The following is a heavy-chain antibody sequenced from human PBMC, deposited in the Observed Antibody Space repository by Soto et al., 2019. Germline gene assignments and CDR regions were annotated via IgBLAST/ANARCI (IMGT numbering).Heavy chain of an antibody. V-gene: IGHV4-30-2*01. CDR3: ARGPPFLP. CDR2: IYHSGSI. D-gene: IGHD3-3*02. J-gene: IGHJ5*02. Sequence: TLSLTCTVSGGSISSDGYSWSWIRQPPGKGLEWIGYIYHSGSIYYNPSLKSRVTISVDRSKNQFSLKPNSVTAADTAVYYCARGPPFLPWGQGTLVTVSS. CDR1: GGSISSDGYS.